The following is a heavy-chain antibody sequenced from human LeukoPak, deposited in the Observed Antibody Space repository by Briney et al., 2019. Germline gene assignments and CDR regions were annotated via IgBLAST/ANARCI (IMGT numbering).Heavy chain of an antibody. Sequence: GGSLRLSCAASGFTVSSNYMSWVRQAPGKGLEWVSVIYSGGSTYYADSVKGRFTISRDNPKNTLYLQMNSLRAEDTAVYYCASRIAAAGGYDYWGQGTLVTVSS. V-gene: IGHV3-66*01. J-gene: IGHJ4*02. CDR3: ASRIAAAGGYDY. D-gene: IGHD6-13*01. CDR2: IYSGGST. CDR1: GFTVSSNY.